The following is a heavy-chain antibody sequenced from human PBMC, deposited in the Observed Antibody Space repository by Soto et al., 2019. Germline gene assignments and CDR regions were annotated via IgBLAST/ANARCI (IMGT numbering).Heavy chain of an antibody. Sequence: TGGSLSLSCAASGFTFSSYSMSWVRQAPGKGLGWVSAISGSGGSTYYADSVKGRFTVSRDSSKNTLSLQMNSLRPEDTALYYCAKATSATCTGSICYSFDYWGQGTLVTVSS. CDR2: ISGSGGST. V-gene: IGHV3-23*01. J-gene: IGHJ4*02. D-gene: IGHD2-21*01. CDR1: GFTFSSYS. CDR3: AKATSATCTGSICYSFDY.